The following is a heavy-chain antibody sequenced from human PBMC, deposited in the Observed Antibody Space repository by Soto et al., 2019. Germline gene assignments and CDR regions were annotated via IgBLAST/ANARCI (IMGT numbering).Heavy chain of an antibody. J-gene: IGHJ5*02. V-gene: IGHV3-48*01. Sequence: GGSLRLSCAASGFTFSSYSMNWVRQAPGKGLERVSYISSSSSTIYYADSVKGRFTISRDNAKNSLYLQMNSLRAEDTAVYYCARDLAVDIVVVPAAIALTSWGQGTLVTVSS. CDR2: ISSSSSTI. CDR3: ARDLAVDIVVVPAAIALTS. CDR1: GFTFSSYS. D-gene: IGHD2-2*01.